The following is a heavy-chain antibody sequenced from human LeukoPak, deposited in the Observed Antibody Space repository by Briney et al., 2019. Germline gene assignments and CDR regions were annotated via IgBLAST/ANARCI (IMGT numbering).Heavy chain of an antibody. CDR1: GFTFKDYY. CDR2: ISSGSSSI. Sequence: GGSLRLSCAGSGFTFKDYYLNWIRQAPGKGLEWVSYISSGSSSIYYADSVKGRFTISRDNAKSTLYLQMNSLRAEDTAMYYCARDFKDVSPWGPGTLVTVSS. V-gene: IGHV3-11*04. J-gene: IGHJ5*02. CDR3: ARDFKDVSP.